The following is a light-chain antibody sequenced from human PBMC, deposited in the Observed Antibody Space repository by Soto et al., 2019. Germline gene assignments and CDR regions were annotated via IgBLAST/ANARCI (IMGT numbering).Light chain of an antibody. Sequence: EMVLTQSPGTLYLSPGERATLSCRASQTLSSSYLAWYQHKPGQAPRLLIYGASNRATGIPDRFSGSESGTDFTLTISRLEPEDFAMYYCQQYGSSSTFGGATKVEIK. J-gene: IGKJ4*01. V-gene: IGKV3-20*01. CDR2: GAS. CDR1: QTLSSSY. CDR3: QQYGSSST.